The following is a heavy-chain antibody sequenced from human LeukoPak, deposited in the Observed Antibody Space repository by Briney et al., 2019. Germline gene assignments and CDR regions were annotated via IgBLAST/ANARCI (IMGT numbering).Heavy chain of an antibody. CDR2: INHSGST. D-gene: IGHD2-15*01. J-gene: IGHJ2*01. CDR3: ARAGQLAAAQFYWYFDL. V-gene: IGHV4-34*01. CDR1: GGSFSGYY. Sequence: SETLSLTCAVYGGSFSGYYWSWIRQPPGKGLEWIGEINHSGSTNYNPSLKSRVTISVDTSQNQFSLKLTSVTAADTGLYYCARAGQLAAAQFYWYFDLWGRGTLVTVSS.